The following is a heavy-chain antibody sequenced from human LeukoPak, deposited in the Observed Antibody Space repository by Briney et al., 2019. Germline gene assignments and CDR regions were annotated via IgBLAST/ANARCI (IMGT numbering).Heavy chain of an antibody. Sequence: ASVKVSCKASGYTFTSYGISWVRQAPGQGLEWMGWTNPNSGNTGYAQKFQGRVTMTRNTSISTAYMELSSLRSEDTAVYYCARAGSGRYYYYGMDVWGQGTTVTVSS. V-gene: IGHV1-8*02. CDR3: ARAGSGRYYYYGMDV. D-gene: IGHD3-10*01. CDR2: TNPNSGNT. CDR1: GYTFTSYG. J-gene: IGHJ6*02.